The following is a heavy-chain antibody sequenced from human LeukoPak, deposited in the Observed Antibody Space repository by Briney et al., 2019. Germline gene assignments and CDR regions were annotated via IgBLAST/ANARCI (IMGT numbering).Heavy chain of an antibody. J-gene: IGHJ4*02. D-gene: IGHD2-2*01. CDR1: GGSISSGDYY. CDR2: IYYSGST. Sequence: PSQTLSLTCTVSGGSISSGDYYWSWIRQPPGRGLEWIGYIYYSGSTYYNPSLKSRVTISVDTSKNQFSLKLSSVTAADTAVYYCATSLGEYQLQTVYFDYWGQGTLVTVSS. V-gene: IGHV4-30-4*01. CDR3: ATSLGEYQLQTVYFDY.